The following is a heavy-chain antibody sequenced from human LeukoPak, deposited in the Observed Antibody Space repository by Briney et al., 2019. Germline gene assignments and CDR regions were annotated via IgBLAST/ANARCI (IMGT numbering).Heavy chain of an antibody. D-gene: IGHD3-10*01. CDR1: GGSFSGYY. CDR2: INHSGST. CDR3: ARGLPQTYYYALYYYYYMDV. V-gene: IGHV4-34*01. J-gene: IGHJ6*03. Sequence: SETLSLTCAVYGGSFSGYYWSWIRQPPGKGLEWIGEINHSGSTNYNPSLKSRVTISVDTSKNQFSLKLSSVTAADTAVYYCARGLPQTYYYALYYYYYMDVWGKGTTVTVSS.